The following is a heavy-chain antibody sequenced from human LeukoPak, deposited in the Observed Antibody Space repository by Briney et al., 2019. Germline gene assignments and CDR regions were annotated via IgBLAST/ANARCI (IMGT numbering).Heavy chain of an antibody. V-gene: IGHV4-59*08. CDR3: ARLFPGAVAGYYYYYGMDV. J-gene: IGHJ6*02. CDR1: GGSISSYY. CDR2: IYYSGST. D-gene: IGHD6-19*01. Sequence: SETLSLTCTVSGGSISSYYWSWIRQPPGKGLEWSGYIYYSGSTNYNPSLKRRVTISVDTSKNQFSLKLSSVTAAHTAVYYCARLFPGAVAGYYYYYGMDVWGQGTTVTVSS.